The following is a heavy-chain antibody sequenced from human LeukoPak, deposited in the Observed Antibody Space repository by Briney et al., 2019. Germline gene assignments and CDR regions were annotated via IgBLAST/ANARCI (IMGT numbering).Heavy chain of an antibody. V-gene: IGHV1-2*02. D-gene: IGHD3-22*01. CDR2: INPNSDGT. J-gene: IGHJ4*02. CDR3: ARDRGYDSSGYYGY. Sequence: GASVKVSCKASGYTSTGYYMHWVRQAPGQGLEWMGWINPNSDGTNYAQKLQGRVTMTTDTSTSTAYMELRSLRSDDTAVYYCARDRGYDSSGYYGYWGQGTLVTVSS. CDR1: GYTSTGYY.